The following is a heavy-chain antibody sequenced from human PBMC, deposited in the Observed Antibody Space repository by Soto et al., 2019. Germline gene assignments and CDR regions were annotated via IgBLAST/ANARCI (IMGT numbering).Heavy chain of an antibody. Sequence: EVQLVESGGGLVQPGGSLRLSCAASGFTFGSYEMNWVRQAPGKGLEWVSYISSSGSTIYYADSVKGRFTISRDNAKNSLYLQMNSLRAEDTAVYYCARVKAVAGTPFDYWGQGTLVTVSS. J-gene: IGHJ4*02. CDR2: ISSSGSTI. CDR3: ARVKAVAGTPFDY. D-gene: IGHD6-19*01. CDR1: GFTFGSYE. V-gene: IGHV3-48*03.